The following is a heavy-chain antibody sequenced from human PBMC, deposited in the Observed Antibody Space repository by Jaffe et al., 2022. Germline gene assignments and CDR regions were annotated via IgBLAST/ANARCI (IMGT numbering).Heavy chain of an antibody. CDR2: INYSGST. CDR3: ARHYRASSEYCTVGVCYTDY. J-gene: IGHJ4*02. CDR1: GGSISSGLSY. D-gene: IGHD2-8*02. V-gene: IGHV4-39*01. Sequence: QLQLHESGPGLVKPSETLSLTCTVSGGSISSGLSYWGWIRQPPGKGLEWIGTINYSGSTYYNPSLKSRVTISVDTSKTQFSLKLSSVTAADTAVYYCARHYRASSEYCTVGVCYTDYWGQGTLVTVSS.